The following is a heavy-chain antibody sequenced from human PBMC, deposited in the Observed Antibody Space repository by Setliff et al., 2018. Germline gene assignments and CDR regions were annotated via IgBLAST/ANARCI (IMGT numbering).Heavy chain of an antibody. J-gene: IGHJ6*03. D-gene: IGHD1-7*01. V-gene: IGHV4-34*12. CDR3: ARHHRTHNWNYRTFTGYMDV. CDR1: GDYLSGYY. CDR2: IMPGRDT. Sequence: PSETLSLTCAVYGDYLSGYYWSWIRQSPKKGLEWIGEIMPGRDTLYSPSLESRLTITIDTSKSQFSLKLNSVTAADTAVYYCARHHRTHNWNYRTFTGYMDVWGKGTTVTVSS.